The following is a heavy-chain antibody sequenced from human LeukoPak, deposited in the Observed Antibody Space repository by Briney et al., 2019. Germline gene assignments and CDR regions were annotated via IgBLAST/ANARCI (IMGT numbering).Heavy chain of an antibody. Sequence: GGSLRLSCIVSGFTFSSYAMSWVGQAPGEGLEWVSGINRRGASTCYADSVKGRFTISRDNSKTTLSLQMNSLSVEDTAVYHCVKGGGNAALTRYFQHWGQGTLVPVSS. CDR1: GFTFSSYA. J-gene: IGHJ1*01. CDR2: INRRGAST. CDR3: VKGGGNAALTRYFQH. D-gene: IGHD4/OR15-4a*01. V-gene: IGHV3-23*01.